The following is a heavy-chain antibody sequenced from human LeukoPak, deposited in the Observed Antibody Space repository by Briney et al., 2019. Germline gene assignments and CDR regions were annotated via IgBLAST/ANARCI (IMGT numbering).Heavy chain of an antibody. CDR2: IYYSGST. CDR3: ARVWKYSYGFYYYYMDV. Sequence: SETLSLTCTVSGGSISSSSYYWGWIRQPPGKGLEWIGYIYYSGSTNYNPSLKSRVTISVDTSKNQFSLKLSSVTAADTAVYYCARVWKYSYGFYYYYMDVWGKGTTVTVSS. J-gene: IGHJ6*03. D-gene: IGHD5-18*01. V-gene: IGHV4-61*05. CDR1: GGSISSSSYY.